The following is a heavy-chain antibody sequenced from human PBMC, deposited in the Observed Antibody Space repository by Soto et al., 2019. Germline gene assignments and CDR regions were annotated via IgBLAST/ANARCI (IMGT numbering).Heavy chain of an antibody. Sequence: SLRLSCAASGFTLGPYGMDWVRQAPGKGLEWVSSISSSSIYKHYAESVKGRFTISRDNAENSLYLQMDNLRAEDTAVYYCAREKLRDILVVPTGYYFDYWGQGTLVPVSS. V-gene: IGHV3-21*01. CDR1: GFTLGPYG. CDR3: AREKLRDILVVPTGYYFDY. D-gene: IGHD2-2*01. CDR2: ISSSSIYK. J-gene: IGHJ4*02.